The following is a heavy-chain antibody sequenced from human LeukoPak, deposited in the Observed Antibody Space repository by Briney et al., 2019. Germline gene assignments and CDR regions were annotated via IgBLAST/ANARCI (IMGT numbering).Heavy chain of an antibody. D-gene: IGHD2-15*01. CDR1: GFTFSSYG. CDR3: AGRHCSGGGCYFAGADPFDY. V-gene: IGHV3-30*03. CDR2: ISYDGSNK. J-gene: IGHJ4*02. Sequence: PGRSLRLSCAASGFTFSSYGMHWVRQAPGKGLEWVAVISYDGSNKYYADSVKGRFTISRDTSKNTLYLQMNSLRVEDTAVYFCAGRHCSGGGCYFAGADPFDYWGQGTLVTVSS.